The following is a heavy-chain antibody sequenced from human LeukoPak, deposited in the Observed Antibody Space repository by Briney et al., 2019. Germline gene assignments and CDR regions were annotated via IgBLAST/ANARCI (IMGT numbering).Heavy chain of an antibody. CDR2: IYSGGST. CDR3: ARGMTNPFDY. D-gene: IGHD4-17*01. V-gene: IGHV3-53*04. J-gene: IGHJ4*02. Sequence: PGGSLRLSCAASGFTVSTNYMSWVRQAPGKGLEWVSVIYSGGSTYYAGSVKGRFTISRHNSENTLYLQMNSLRAEDTAVYYCARGMTNPFDYWGQGTLVTVSS. CDR1: GFTVSTNY.